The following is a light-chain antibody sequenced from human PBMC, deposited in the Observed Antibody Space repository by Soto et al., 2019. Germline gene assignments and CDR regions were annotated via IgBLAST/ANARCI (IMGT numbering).Light chain of an antibody. Sequence: QSALTQPPSASGSPGQSVTISCTGTSSDVGDYNYVSWYQHHPGKAPKLMIYEVSKRPSGVPDRFSGSKSGNTASLTVSGLQAEDEADYYCSSYAGSNNFGVFAGGTKVTVL. CDR3: SSYAGSNNFGV. J-gene: IGLJ3*02. CDR1: SSDVGDYNY. CDR2: EVS. V-gene: IGLV2-8*01.